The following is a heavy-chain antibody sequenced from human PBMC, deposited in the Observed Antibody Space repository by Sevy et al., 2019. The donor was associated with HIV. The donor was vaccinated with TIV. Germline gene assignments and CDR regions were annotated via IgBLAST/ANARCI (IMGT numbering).Heavy chain of an antibody. D-gene: IGHD2-15*01. CDR1: GFTFSSYA. CDR2: ISGSGGST. V-gene: IGHV3-23*01. Sequence: GESLKISCAASGFTFSSYAMSWVRQAPGKGLEWVSAISGSGGSTYYADSVKGRFTISRDNSKNTLYLQMNSLRAEDTAVYYCAKDLRYGGKSYFDYWGQGTLVTVSS. J-gene: IGHJ4*02. CDR3: AKDLRYGGKSYFDY.